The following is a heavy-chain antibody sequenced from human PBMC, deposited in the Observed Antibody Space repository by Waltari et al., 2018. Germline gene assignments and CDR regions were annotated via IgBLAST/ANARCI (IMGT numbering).Heavy chain of an antibody. Sequence: QVQLQESGPGLVKPSETLSLTCTVSGGSISRYYWSWIRPPAGKGLEWIGRVYTSGRTNYTPCVRSRVTMSVDTSKDQFSLKRSSGTAADTAVYYGAREGAAAGSYYYYYMDVWGKGTTVTVSS. CDR3: AREGAAAGSYYYYYMDV. D-gene: IGHD6-13*01. CDR2: VYTSGRT. J-gene: IGHJ6*03. V-gene: IGHV4-4*07. CDR1: GGSISRYY.